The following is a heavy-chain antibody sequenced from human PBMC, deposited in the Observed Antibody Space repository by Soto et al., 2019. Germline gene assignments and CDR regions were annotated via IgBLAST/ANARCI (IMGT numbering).Heavy chain of an antibody. V-gene: IGHV3-53*01. D-gene: IGHD6-25*01. CDR1: WFTVSSNY. CDR2: IYSGGST. Sequence: GGSLRLSCAASWFTVSSNYMSWVRQAPGKGLEWVSVIYSGGSTYYADSVKGRFTISRDNSKNTLYLQMNSLRAEDTAVYYCAREAATVDAFDIWGQGTMVTVSS. J-gene: IGHJ3*02. CDR3: AREAATVDAFDI.